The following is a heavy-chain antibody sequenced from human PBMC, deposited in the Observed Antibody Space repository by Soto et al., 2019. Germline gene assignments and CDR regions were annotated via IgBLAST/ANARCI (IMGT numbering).Heavy chain of an antibody. J-gene: IGHJ4*02. Sequence: SETLSLTCAVYGGSFSGYYWSWIRQPPGKGLEWIGEINHSGSTNYNPSLKSRVTISVDTSKNQFSLKLSSVTAADTAVYYCARGVFSTVAYWGQGTLVTVSS. CDR3: ARGVFSTVAY. CDR1: GGSFSGYY. CDR2: INHSGST. V-gene: IGHV4-34*01. D-gene: IGHD4-17*01.